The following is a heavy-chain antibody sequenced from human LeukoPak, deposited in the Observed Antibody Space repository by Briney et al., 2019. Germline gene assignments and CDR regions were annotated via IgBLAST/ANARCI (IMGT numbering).Heavy chain of an antibody. CDR1: KFTSSNYA. D-gene: IGHD3-9*01. Sequence: GGSLRLSCAASKFTSSNYAMTWVRQAPGKGLEWVSGISGSGGTTYYADSVKGQFTISRDISKNTLHLQMNSLRAEDTAVYYCAKAFGHDILTGYYYYYMDVWGKGTTVTVSS. J-gene: IGHJ6*03. CDR3: AKAFGHDILTGYYYYYMDV. V-gene: IGHV3-23*01. CDR2: ISGSGGTT.